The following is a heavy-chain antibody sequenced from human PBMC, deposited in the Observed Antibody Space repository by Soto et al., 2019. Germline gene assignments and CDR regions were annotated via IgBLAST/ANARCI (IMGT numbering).Heavy chain of an antibody. CDR1: GYTLTELS. D-gene: IGHD3-3*01. CDR2: FDPEDGET. J-gene: IGHJ4*02. CDR3: FGVVIMSGYYFDY. V-gene: IGHV1-24*01. Sequence: GASVKVSCKVSGYTLTELSMHWVRQAPGKGLEWMGDFDPEDGETIYAQKFQGRVTMTEDTSTDTAYMELSSLRSEDTAVYYRFGVVIMSGYYFDYWGQGTLVTVSS.